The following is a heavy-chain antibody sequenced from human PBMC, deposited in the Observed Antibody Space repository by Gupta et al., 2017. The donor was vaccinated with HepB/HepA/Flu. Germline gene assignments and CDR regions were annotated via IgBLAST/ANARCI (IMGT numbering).Heavy chain of an antibody. CDR2: INPSGGST. V-gene: IGHV1-46*01. CDR3: ATATGIAVAGSGHYYYMDV. J-gene: IGHJ6*03. Sequence: GQGLEWMGIINPSGGSTSYAQKFQGRVTMTRDTSTSTVYMELSSLRSEDTAVYYCATATGIAVAGSGHYYYMDVWGKGTTVTVSS. D-gene: IGHD6-19*01.